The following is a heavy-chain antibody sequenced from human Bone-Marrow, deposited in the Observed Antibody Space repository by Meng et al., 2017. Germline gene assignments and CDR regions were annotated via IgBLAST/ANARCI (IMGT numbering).Heavy chain of an antibody. CDR2: INSDGSST. D-gene: IGHD2-15*01. CDR3: ARDLRRSGGSCH. CDR1: GFTFGSHA. V-gene: IGHV3-74*01. J-gene: IGHJ4*02. Sequence: GESLKISCEASGFTFGSHAMHWVRQAPGKGLVWVSRINSDGSSTSYADSVKGRFTISRDNAKNTLYLQMNSLRAEDTAVYYCARDLRRSGGSCHWVQVDPGHRLL.